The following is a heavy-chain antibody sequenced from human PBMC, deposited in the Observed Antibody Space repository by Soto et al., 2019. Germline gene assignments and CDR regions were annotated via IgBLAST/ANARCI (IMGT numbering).Heavy chain of an antibody. CDR2: ISYDGSNK. J-gene: IGHJ4*02. CDR3: ARDHSKLPDY. Sequence: QPGGSLRLSCAASGFTFSSYAMRWVRQAPGKGLEWVAVISYDGSNKYYADSVKGRFTISRDNSKNTLYLQMNSLRAEDTAVYYCARDHSKLPDYWGQGTLVTVSS. D-gene: IGHD6-6*01. CDR1: GFTFSSYA. V-gene: IGHV3-30-3*01.